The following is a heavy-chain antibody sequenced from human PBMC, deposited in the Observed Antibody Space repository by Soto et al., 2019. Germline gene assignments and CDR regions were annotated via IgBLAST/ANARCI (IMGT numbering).Heavy chain of an antibody. J-gene: IGHJ3*02. D-gene: IGHD3-10*01. CDR1: GGSFSGYY. CDR2: INHSGST. Sequence: QVQLQQWGAGLLKPSETLSLTCAVYGGSFSGYYWSWIRQPPGKGLEWIGEINHSGSTNYNPSLKRRVTISVDTSKNQFSLKLSSVTAADTAVCYCARRWFGEPDAFDIWGQGTMVTVSS. CDR3: ARRWFGEPDAFDI. V-gene: IGHV4-34*01.